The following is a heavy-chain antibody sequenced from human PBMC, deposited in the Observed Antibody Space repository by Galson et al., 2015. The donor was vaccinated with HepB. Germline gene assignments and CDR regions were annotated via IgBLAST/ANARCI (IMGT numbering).Heavy chain of an antibody. V-gene: IGHV3-30*18. J-gene: IGHJ6*02. CDR3: AKAMRTTVVVDSMDV. CDR2: ISYDGSNK. CDR1: GFTFNSYG. Sequence: SLRLSCAASGFTFNSYGMHWVRQAPGKGLEWVAVISYDGSNKYYADSVKGRFTISRDNSKNTLYLQMNSLRGEDTAVYYCAKAMRTTVVVDSMDVWGQGTTVSVSS. D-gene: IGHD4-23*01.